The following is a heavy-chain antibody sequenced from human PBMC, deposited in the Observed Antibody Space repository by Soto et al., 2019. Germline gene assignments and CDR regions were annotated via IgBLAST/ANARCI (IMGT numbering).Heavy chain of an antibody. CDR1: GYSFTSYW. CDR2: IDPSDSYT. CDR3: ARHAPYDSSGDNYYYYGMDV. Sequence: GESLKISCKGSGYSFTSYWISWVRQMPGKGLEWMGRIDPSDSYTNYSPSFQGHVTISADKSISTAYLQWSSLKASDTAMYYCARHAPYDSSGDNYYYYGMDVWGQGTTVTVPS. V-gene: IGHV5-10-1*01. D-gene: IGHD3-22*01. J-gene: IGHJ6*02.